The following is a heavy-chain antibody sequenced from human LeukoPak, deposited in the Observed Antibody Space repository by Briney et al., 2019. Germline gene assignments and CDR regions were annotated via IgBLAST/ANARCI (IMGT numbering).Heavy chain of an antibody. CDR2: IYYSGST. D-gene: IGHD3-22*01. Sequence: SETLSLTCTVSGGSISSYYWSWIRQPPGKGLEWIGYIYYSGSTNYNPSLKSRVTISVDTSKNQFSLKLSSVTAADTAVYYCALQGHSSGYTTLDYWGQGTLVTVSS. CDR3: ALQGHSSGYTTLDY. CDR1: GGSISSYY. J-gene: IGHJ4*02. V-gene: IGHV4-59*08.